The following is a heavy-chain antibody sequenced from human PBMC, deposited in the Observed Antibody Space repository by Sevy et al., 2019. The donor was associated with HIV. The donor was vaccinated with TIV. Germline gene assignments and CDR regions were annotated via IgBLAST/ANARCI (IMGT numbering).Heavy chain of an antibody. D-gene: IGHD1-26*01. Sequence: GGSLRLSCAASGFPFSSYAMSWVRQAPGKGLEWVAVISDGGSNKYYADSVKGRFTISRDNSKNTLYLQMNSLRAEDTAVYYCAREKEVGATSYYYYYGMDVWGQGTTVTVSS. CDR1: GFPFSSYA. CDR2: ISDGGSNK. V-gene: IGHV3-30-3*01. J-gene: IGHJ6*02. CDR3: AREKEVGATSYYYYYGMDV.